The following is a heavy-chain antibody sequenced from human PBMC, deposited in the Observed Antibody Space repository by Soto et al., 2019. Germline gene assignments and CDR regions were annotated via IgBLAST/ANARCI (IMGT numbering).Heavy chain of an antibody. D-gene: IGHD4-17*01. CDR2: VSYDGRNK. Sequence: QVQLVESGGGVVQPGTSLRLSCAASGFTFSSYGMHWVRQAPGKGLEWVAVVSYDGRNKYYADAVRGRFTISRDNSESTLDLQMNSLRGEDTAVYYCAKQGDYDGLFEYWGRGTLVTVSS. CDR1: GFTFSSYG. V-gene: IGHV3-30*18. J-gene: IGHJ4*02. CDR3: AKQGDYDGLFEY.